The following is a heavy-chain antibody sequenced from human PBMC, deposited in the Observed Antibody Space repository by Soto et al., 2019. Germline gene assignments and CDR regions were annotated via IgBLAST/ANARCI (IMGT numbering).Heavy chain of an antibody. D-gene: IGHD2-8*01. CDR3: AKDRQPDGLWPFDH. Sequence: EVQLLESGGGLVQPGGSLRLSCAASGFSFSTFAMSWVRQAPGKGLEWDSGIIGNGDVYYADSVRGRFTISRDNSNNMVYLQMYSLRPEDTAVYYCAKDRQPDGLWPFDHWGQGTLVTVSS. J-gene: IGHJ4*02. CDR1: GFSFSTFA. V-gene: IGHV3-23*01. CDR2: IIGNGDV.